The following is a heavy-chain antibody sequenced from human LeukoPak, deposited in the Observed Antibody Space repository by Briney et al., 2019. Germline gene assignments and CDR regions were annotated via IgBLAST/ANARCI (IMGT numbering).Heavy chain of an antibody. Sequence: GGSLRLSCAASGFTFSGYSMNWVRQAPGKGLEWVSYISSSGGTIYYADSVKGRFTISRDNAKNTLNLQMNSLRAEDTALYYCARSGAPTPDYWGQGTLVIVSS. CDR2: ISSSGGTI. D-gene: IGHD2-15*01. CDR1: GFTFSGYS. J-gene: IGHJ4*02. V-gene: IGHV3-48*04. CDR3: ARSGAPTPDY.